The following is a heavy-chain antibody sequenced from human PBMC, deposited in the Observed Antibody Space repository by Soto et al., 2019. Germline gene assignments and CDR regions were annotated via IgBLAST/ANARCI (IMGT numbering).Heavy chain of an antibody. J-gene: IGHJ6*02. CDR3: ARRGLSRSSTFRYHYYGMDV. CDR1: GYTFTSYD. D-gene: IGHD6-6*01. CDR2: MNPNSGNT. V-gene: IGHV1-8*01. Sequence: QVQLVQSGAEVKKPGASVKVSCKASGYTFTSYDINWVRQATGQGLEWMGWMNPNSGNTDYAQKFQGRVTMTRNTSISTAYMALSSLRSEDTAVYYCARRGLSRSSTFRYHYYGMDVWGQGTTVTVSS.